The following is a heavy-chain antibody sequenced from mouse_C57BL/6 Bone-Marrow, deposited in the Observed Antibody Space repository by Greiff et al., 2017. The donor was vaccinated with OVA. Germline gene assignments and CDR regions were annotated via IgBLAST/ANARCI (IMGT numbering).Heavy chain of an antibody. J-gene: IGHJ2*01. CDR3: ERHDTASEY. CDR1: GFTFTDYY. V-gene: IGHV7-3*01. CDR2: IRNKANGYTT. Sequence: EVKLVESGGGLVQPGGSLSLSCAASGFTFTDYYMSWVRQPPGKALEWLGFIRNKANGYTTEYSASVKGRFTISRDNSQSILYLQMNALRAGESATYYCERHDTASEYWGKGTTHTVSS.